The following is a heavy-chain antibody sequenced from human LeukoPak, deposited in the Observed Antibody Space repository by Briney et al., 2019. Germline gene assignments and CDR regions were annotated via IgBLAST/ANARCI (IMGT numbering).Heavy chain of an antibody. CDR3: AREHPVGYCGGGSCYGY. Sequence: GSSVKVSCKASGGTFSSYAISWVRQAPGQGLEWMGGIIPIFGTANYAQKFQGRVTITADESTSTAYMELSSLRSEDTAVYYCAREHPVGYCGGGSCYGYWGQGTLVTVSS. CDR1: GGTFSSYA. J-gene: IGHJ4*02. V-gene: IGHV1-69*01. D-gene: IGHD2-15*01. CDR2: IIPIFGTA.